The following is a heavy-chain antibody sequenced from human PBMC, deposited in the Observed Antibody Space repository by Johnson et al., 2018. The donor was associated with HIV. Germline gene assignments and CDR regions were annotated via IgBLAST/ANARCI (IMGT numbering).Heavy chain of an antibody. D-gene: IGHD3-22*01. CDR1: GFTFSTYG. Sequence: QVQLVESGGGVVQPGRSLRLSCAASGFTFSTYGMHWVRQAPGRGLEWVAVIWFDGSIQYYADSVKGRFTISRDNSKNTLFLQRGSLRVEDTAVYYCAREWEKNSSGFYPTVMGIWGQGTRVTVSS. CDR2: IWFDGSIQ. V-gene: IGHV3-33*01. J-gene: IGHJ3*02. CDR3: AREWEKNSSGFYPTVMGI.